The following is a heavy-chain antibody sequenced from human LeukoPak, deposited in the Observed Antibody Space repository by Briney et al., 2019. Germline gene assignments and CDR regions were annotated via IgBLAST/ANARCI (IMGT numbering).Heavy chain of an antibody. CDR2: INQDESVK. J-gene: IGHJ3*02. V-gene: IGHV3-7*03. Sequence: GGSLRLSCAASGFTFTKYWMSWVRQAPGKRLECVASINQDESVKRYVDSAKGRFTISRDNTQNSGYLEMNSLTAEDTALYYCARDLWAQQEGDGFDIWGQGTMVTVSS. D-gene: IGHD6-13*01. CDR3: ARDLWAQQEGDGFDI. CDR1: GFTFTKYW.